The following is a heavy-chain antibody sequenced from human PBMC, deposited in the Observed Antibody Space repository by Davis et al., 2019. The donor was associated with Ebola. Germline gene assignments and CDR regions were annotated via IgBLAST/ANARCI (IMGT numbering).Heavy chain of an antibody. CDR2: INWNSDSI. CDR3: AKGRTIPLALDF. Sequence: SLKISCAGSGFAFGDYAMHWVRQAPGKGLEWVSGINWNSDSIVYADSVKGRFTISRDNAKNSLYRQMNSLRGEDTAFYYCAKGRTIPLALDFWGRGTLVTVSS. CDR1: GFAFGDYA. J-gene: IGHJ4*02. D-gene: IGHD2-2*02. V-gene: IGHV3-9*01.